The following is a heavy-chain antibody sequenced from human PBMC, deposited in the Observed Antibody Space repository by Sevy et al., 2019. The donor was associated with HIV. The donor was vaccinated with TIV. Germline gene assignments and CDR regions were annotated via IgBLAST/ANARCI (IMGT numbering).Heavy chain of an antibody. V-gene: IGHV1-2*02. CDR1: GYTFTDYY. CDR2: INPNSGGT. Sequence: VSVKVSCKASGYTFTDYYMHWVRQAPGQGLEWMGWINPNSGGTNYAQTFQGRVTMTRDTSISTAYMELSRLTSDDTAVYYYARDPGGASHFDFWGQGTLVTVSS. J-gene: IGHJ4*02. D-gene: IGHD1-26*01. CDR3: ARDPGGASHFDF.